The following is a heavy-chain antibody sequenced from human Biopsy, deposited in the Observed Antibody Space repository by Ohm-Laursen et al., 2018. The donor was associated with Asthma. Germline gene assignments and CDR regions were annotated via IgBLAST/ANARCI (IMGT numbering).Heavy chain of an antibody. CDR3: AKVHRVYAMVGYFDY. CDR2: ISGSGGST. J-gene: IGHJ4*02. CDR1: GFSFNSYG. Sequence: SLRLSCAASGFSFNSYGMHWVRQAPGKGLEWVSAISGSGGSTYYADSVKGRFTISRDNSKNTLYLQMNSLRAEDTAVYYCAKVHRVYAMVGYFDYWGQGTLVTVSS. V-gene: IGHV3-23*01. D-gene: IGHD2-8*01.